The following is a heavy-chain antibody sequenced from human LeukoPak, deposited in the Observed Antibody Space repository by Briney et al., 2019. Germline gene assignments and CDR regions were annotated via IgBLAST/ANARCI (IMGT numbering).Heavy chain of an antibody. Sequence: PSETLSLTCTVSGASIDSYYWSWLRQPPGKGLEWIGYIYYTGATNYNPSLKSRVTISLDMSKNHSSLRLSSVTAVDTAIYYCASLTTMVTPETFDIWGQGTMVTVSS. CDR1: GASIDSYY. CDR2: IYYTGAT. V-gene: IGHV4-59*01. D-gene: IGHD4-23*01. J-gene: IGHJ3*02. CDR3: ASLTTMVTPETFDI.